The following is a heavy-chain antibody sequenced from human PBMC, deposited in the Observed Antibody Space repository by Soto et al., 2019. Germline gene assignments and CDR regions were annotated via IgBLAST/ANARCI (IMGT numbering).Heavy chain of an antibody. D-gene: IGHD3-3*01. V-gene: IGHV4-39*01. J-gene: IGHJ4*02. CDR3: AITILGVVTGDY. CDR1: GGSISSSSYY. Sequence: SETLSLTCTVSGGSISSSSYYWGWIRQPPGKGLEWIGSIYYSGSTYYNPSLKSRVTISVDTSKNQFSLKLSSVTAADTAVYYCAITILGVVTGDYWGQGTLVTVS. CDR2: IYYSGST.